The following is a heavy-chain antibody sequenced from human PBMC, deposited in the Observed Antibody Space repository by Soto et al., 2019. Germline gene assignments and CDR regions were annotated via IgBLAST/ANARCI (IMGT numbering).Heavy chain of an antibody. CDR2: MNPNSGNT. D-gene: IGHD6-19*01. CDR1: GYTVTSYD. CDR3: AISIAVADTPHPSYYYYYGMDV. Sequence: SVKVSCKSSGYTVTSYDINWVRQATGQGLEWMGWMNPNSGNTGYAQKFQGRVTMTRNTSISTAYMELSSLRSEDTAVYYCAISIAVADTPHPSYYYYYGMDVWGQGTTVTVSS. V-gene: IGHV1-8*01. J-gene: IGHJ6*02.